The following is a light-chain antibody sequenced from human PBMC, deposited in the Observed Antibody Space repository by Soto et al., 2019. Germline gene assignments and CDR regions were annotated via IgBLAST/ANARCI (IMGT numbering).Light chain of an antibody. CDR2: LNSDGTH. Sequence: QSVLTQSPSASASLGASVKLTCTLSSGHSSYAIAWHQQQPEKGPRYLMKLNSDGTHSKGDGIPDRFSGSSSGAERYLTISRLQSEDEADYYCRTWGTGIYVFGGGTQLTVL. CDR3: RTWGTGIYV. CDR1: SGHSSYA. J-gene: IGLJ7*01. V-gene: IGLV4-69*01.